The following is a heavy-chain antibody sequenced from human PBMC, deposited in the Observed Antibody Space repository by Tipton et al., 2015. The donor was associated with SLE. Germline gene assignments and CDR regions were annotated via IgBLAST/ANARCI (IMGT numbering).Heavy chain of an antibody. V-gene: IGHV4-39*07. CDR3: AREDSSSWFYTRFDY. CDR1: GGSISTTDHY. D-gene: IGHD2-2*02. CDR2: VFYSGNT. Sequence: TLSLTCSVSGGSISTTDHYWGWIRQPPGKGLEWIGSVFYSGNTYYNESLQSRVTISIDTPKNHFSLKLYSVTAADTAVYYCAREDSSSWFYTRFDYWGQGTLVTVSS. J-gene: IGHJ4*02.